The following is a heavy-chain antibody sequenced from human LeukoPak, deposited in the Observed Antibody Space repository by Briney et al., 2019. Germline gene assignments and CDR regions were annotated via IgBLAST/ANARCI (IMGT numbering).Heavy chain of an antibody. V-gene: IGHV3-7*01. CDR2: IKQDGSER. CDR3: ARAPGDLLWFGELV. Sequence: GSLRLSCAASGFTFSSYWMSWVRQAPGKGLEWVANIKQDGSERYYVDSVKGRFTISRDNAKNSLYLQMNSLRAEDTAVYYCARAPGDLLWFGELVWGQGTLVTVSS. CDR1: GFTFSSYW. J-gene: IGHJ4*02. D-gene: IGHD3-10*01.